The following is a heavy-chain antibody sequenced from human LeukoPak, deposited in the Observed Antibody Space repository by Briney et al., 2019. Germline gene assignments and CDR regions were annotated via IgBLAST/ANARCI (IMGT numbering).Heavy chain of an antibody. CDR2: ISYSGDST. D-gene: IGHD6-6*01. CDR3: ARAATGRLQGDY. V-gene: IGHV3-23*01. J-gene: IGHJ4*02. CDR1: GITFSNYA. Sequence: GGSLRLSCAASGITFSNYAMSWVRQAPGKGLEWVSGISYSGDSTNYADSVKGRFTISRDNAKNTLYLQMNNLRAEDTAVYYCARAATGRLQGDYWGQGTQVTVSS.